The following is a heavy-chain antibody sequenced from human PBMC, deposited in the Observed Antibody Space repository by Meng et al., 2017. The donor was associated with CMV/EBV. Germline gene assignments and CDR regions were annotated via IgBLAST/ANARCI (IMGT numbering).Heavy chain of an antibody. CDR2: INPSGGST. V-gene: IGHV1-46*01. CDR3: ARDLPPYYYDSSGYYPEGAFDY. CDR1: GYTFTSYY. D-gene: IGHD3-22*01. Sequence: QVTLVPSGAEGKKPGASVQVSCKASGYTFTSYYLHWVRQAPGQGLEWMGIINPSGGSTSYAQKFQGRVTMTRDTSTSTVYMELSSLRSEDTAVYYCARDLPPYYYDSSGYYPEGAFDYWGQGTLVTVSS. J-gene: IGHJ4*02.